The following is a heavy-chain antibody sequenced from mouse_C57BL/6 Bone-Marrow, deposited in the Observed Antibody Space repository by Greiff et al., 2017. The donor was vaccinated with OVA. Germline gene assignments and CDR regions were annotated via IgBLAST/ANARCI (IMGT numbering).Heavy chain of an antibody. CDR1: GFSLTSYG. CDR2: IWRGGST. J-gene: IGHJ4*01. V-gene: IGHV2-5*01. CDR3: AKNYGSSYGAMDY. D-gene: IGHD1-1*01. Sequence: VMLVESGPGLVQPSQSLSITCTVSGFSLTSYGVHWVRQSPGKGLEWLGVIWRGGSTDYNAAFMSRLSITKDNSKSQVFFKMNSLQADDTAIYYCAKNYGSSYGAMDYWGQGTSVTVSS.